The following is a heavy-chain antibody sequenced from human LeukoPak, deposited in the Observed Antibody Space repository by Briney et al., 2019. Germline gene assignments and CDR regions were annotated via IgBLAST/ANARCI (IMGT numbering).Heavy chain of an antibody. CDR2: IYYSGST. D-gene: IGHD2-15*01. CDR3: ARGGVSSRVLRP. V-gene: IGHV4-39*07. CDR1: GGSISSSSYY. J-gene: IGHJ5*02. Sequence: PSETLSLTCTVSGGSISSSSYYWGWIRQPPGKGLEWIGSIYYSGSTYYNPSLKSRVTISVDTSKNQFSLKLSSVTAADTAVYYCARGGVSSRVLRPWGQGTLVTVSS.